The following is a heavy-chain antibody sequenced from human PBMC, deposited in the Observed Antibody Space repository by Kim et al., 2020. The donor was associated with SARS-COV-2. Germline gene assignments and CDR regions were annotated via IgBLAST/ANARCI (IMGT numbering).Heavy chain of an antibody. CDR2: ISYDGSNK. CDR1: GFTFSSYA. CDR3: ARADIHSTVVTGLFDY. J-gene: IGHJ4*02. V-gene: IGHV3-30-3*01. D-gene: IGHD2-21*02. Sequence: GGSLRLSCAASGFTFSSYAMHWVRQAPGKGLEWVAVISYDGSNKYYADSVKGRFTISRDNSKNTLYLQMNSLRAEDTAVYYCARADIHSTVVTGLFDYWGQGTLVTVSS.